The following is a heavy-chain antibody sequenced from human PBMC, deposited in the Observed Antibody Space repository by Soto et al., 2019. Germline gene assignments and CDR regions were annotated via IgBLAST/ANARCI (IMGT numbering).Heavy chain of an antibody. CDR1: GYTFTRYD. CDR2: MNPNSVNT. D-gene: IGHD1-26*01. CDR3: ARDFSNSGSYYYNWFDP. J-gene: IGHJ5*02. V-gene: IGHV1-8*01. Sequence: APLKCSCKSSGYTFTRYDINCGRQATGQLLEWMVWMNPNSVNTGYAQKFQGRVTMTRNTSISTAYMELSSLRSEDTAVYYCARDFSNSGSYYYNWFDPWGQGTLVT.